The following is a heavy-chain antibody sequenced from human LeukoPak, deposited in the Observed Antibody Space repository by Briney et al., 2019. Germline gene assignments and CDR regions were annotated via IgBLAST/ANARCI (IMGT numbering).Heavy chain of an antibody. CDR1: GYTFTSYG. V-gene: IGHV1-18*01. J-gene: IGHJ4*02. CDR2: ISAYNGNT. Sequence: ASVKVSCKASGYTFTSYGISWVRQAPGQGLEWMGWISAYNGNTNYAQKLQGRVTMTTGTSTSTAYMELWSLRSDDTAVYYCATTPPNYYDSSGYYPSWGQGTLVTVSS. D-gene: IGHD3-22*01. CDR3: ATTPPNYYDSSGYYPS.